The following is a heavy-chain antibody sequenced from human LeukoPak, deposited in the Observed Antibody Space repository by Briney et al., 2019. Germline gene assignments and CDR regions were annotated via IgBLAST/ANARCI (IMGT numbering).Heavy chain of an antibody. V-gene: IGHV5-51*01. Sequence: LGESRKISCQASGYLFSIYWIGWVRQMPGKGLEWMGIIFPGASETRYSPSFQGQVTISVDKSISTAYLYWSSLKASDSAIYYCARVRSGDFMGHDDAFDMWGQGAKVPVSS. CDR3: ARVRSGDFMGHDDAFDM. CDR2: IFPGASET. CDR1: GYLFSIYW. D-gene: IGHD4-17*01. J-gene: IGHJ3*02.